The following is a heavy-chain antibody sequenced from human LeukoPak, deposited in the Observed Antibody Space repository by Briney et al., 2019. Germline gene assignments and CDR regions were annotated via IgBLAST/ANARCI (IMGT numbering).Heavy chain of an antibody. Sequence: ASVKVSCKASGYTFTGYYMHWVRQAPGQGLERMGWINPNSGGTNYAQKFQGRVTMTRDTSISTAYMELSRLRSDDTAVYYCAREHRYYYDSSGYGNWFDPWGQGTLVTASS. CDR2: INPNSGGT. CDR1: GYTFTGYY. D-gene: IGHD3-22*01. J-gene: IGHJ5*02. CDR3: AREHRYYYDSSGYGNWFDP. V-gene: IGHV1-2*02.